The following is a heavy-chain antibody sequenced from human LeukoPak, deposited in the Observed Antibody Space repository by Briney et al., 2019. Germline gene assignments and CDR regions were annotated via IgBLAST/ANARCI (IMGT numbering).Heavy chain of an antibody. V-gene: IGHV4-34*01. D-gene: IGHD2/OR15-2a*01. J-gene: IGHJ4*02. CDR2: INHSGST. Sequence: SETLSLTCAVYGGSFSGYYWSWIRQPPGKGLEWIGEINHSGSTNYNPSLKSRVTISVDTSKNQFSLKLSSVTAADTAVYYCTTQILLCHYYWGQGTLVTVSS. CDR3: TTQILLCHYY. CDR1: GGSFSGYY.